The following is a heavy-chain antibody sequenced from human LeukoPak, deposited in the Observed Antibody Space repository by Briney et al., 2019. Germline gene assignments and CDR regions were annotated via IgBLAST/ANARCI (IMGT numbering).Heavy chain of an antibody. D-gene: IGHD3-10*01. Sequence: GGSLRLSCAASGFTFNSYTMNWVRQAPGKGLEWASSISPSGISTWHADSVKGRFIISRDNAENSVHLLMTNLRVDDTAVYYCGGDFLGESGAGGPWGQGILVTVSS. CDR2: ISPSGIST. V-gene: IGHV3-21*01. J-gene: IGHJ5*02. CDR1: GFTFNSYT. CDR3: GGDFLGESGAGGP.